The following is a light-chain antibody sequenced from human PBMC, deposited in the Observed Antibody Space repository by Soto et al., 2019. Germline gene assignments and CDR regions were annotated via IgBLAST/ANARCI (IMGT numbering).Light chain of an antibody. CDR1: QSITKW. V-gene: IGKV1-5*03. CDR3: QQNKSHWT. J-gene: IGKJ1*01. CDR2: ESS. Sequence: IQMTQSPATMSASVVDSVTITCRASQSITKWLDWYQLKPGKAPKLLLHESSNLHNGVSSRFSGSGSGTYFTITSNSLPPEDSATYCCQQNKSHWTFGQGTRVDIK.